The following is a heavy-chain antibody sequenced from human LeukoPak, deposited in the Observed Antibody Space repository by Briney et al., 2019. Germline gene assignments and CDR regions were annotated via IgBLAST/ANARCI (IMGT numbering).Heavy chain of an antibody. V-gene: IGHV3-23*01. CDR3: AKGPPPRYCSGGSCYSAGY. CDR2: IIGSGGST. Sequence: GGSLRLSCAASGFTFSSYAMSWVRQAPGKGLEWVSAIIGSGGSTYYADSVKGRFTISRDNSRNTLYLQMNSLRAEDTAVYYCAKGPPPRYCSGGSCYSAGYWGQGTLVTVSS. D-gene: IGHD2-15*01. J-gene: IGHJ4*02. CDR1: GFTFSSYA.